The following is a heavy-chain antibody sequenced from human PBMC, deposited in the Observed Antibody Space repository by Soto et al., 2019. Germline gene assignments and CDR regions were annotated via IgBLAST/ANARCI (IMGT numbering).Heavy chain of an antibody. Sequence: SETLSLTCAVSGDSLNSGGYSWSWIRLPPRKGLEWIGYIYYSGSTHYKSSLQSRVTMSLDRSKNEFSLRLNAVTAADTAVYYCARNRVGSSWYVDYWGQGIQVTV. V-gene: IGHV4-30-2*01. CDR1: GDSLNSGGYS. D-gene: IGHD6-13*01. CDR2: IYYSGST. CDR3: ARNRVGSSWYVDY. J-gene: IGHJ4*02.